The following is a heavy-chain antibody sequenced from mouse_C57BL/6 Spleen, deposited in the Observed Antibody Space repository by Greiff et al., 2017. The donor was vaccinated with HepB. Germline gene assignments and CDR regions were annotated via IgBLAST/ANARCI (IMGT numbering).Heavy chain of an antibody. D-gene: IGHD1-1*01. V-gene: IGHV1-64*01. J-gene: IGHJ1*03. CDR1: GYTFTSYW. Sequence: QVQLQQPGAELVKPGASVKLSCKASGYTFTSYWMHWVKQRPGQGLEWIGMIHPNSGSTNYNEKFKSKATLTVYKSSSTAYMQLSSLTSEDSAVYYCARSHYYGSSYWYFDVWGTGTTVTVSS. CDR2: IHPNSGST. CDR3: ARSHYYGSSYWYFDV.